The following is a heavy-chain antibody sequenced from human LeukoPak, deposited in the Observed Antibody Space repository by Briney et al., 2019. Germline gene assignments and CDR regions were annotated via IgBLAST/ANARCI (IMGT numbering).Heavy chain of an antibody. D-gene: IGHD2-15*01. Sequence: GASVKVSCKASGYTFTSYDINWVRQATGQGLEWMGWMNPNSGNTGYAQKFQGRVTMTRNTSISTAYMELSSLRSEDTAVYYCARAPRYCSGGSCYSVSTWVHWGQGTLVTVSS. CDR2: MNPNSGNT. CDR3: ARAPRYCSGGSCYSVSTWVH. V-gene: IGHV1-8*01. CDR1: GYTFTSYD. J-gene: IGHJ4*02.